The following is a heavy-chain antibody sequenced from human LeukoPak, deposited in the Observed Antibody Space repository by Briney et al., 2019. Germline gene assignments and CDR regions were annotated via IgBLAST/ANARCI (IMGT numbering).Heavy chain of an antibody. J-gene: IGHJ4*02. CDR2: IKQDGSHK. CDR3: ARETPDSSGWD. V-gene: IGHV3-7*01. CDR1: GFTLSTYW. D-gene: IGHD6-19*01. Sequence: GGSLRLSCAASGFTLSTYWMSWVRQAPGKGLEWVANIKQDGSHKNYVDSVKGRFTISRDNAKNSLYLQMNSLSADDTAVYCARETPDSSGWDWGQGTLVTVSS.